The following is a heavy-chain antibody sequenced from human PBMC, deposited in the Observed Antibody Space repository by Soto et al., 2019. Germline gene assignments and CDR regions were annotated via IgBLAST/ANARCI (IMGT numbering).Heavy chain of an antibody. J-gene: IGHJ6*02. Sequence: PSQTLSLTCAISGDSVSSNSAAWNWIRQSPSRGLEWLGRTYYRSKWYNDYAVSVKSRITINPDTSKNQFSLQLNSVTPEDTAVYYCARDDQPSTSYYYYGMDVWGQGTTVTVSS. CDR3: ARDDQPSTSYYYYGMDV. V-gene: IGHV6-1*01. D-gene: IGHD1-26*01. CDR1: GDSVSSNSAA. CDR2: TYYRSKWYN.